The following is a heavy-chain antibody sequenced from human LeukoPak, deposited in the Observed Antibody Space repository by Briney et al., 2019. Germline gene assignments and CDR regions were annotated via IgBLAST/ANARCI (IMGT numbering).Heavy chain of an antibody. CDR1: GYTFTGYY. CDR2: INPNSGGT. J-gene: IGHJ4*02. D-gene: IGHD2-15*01. V-gene: IGHV1-2*02. CDR3: ARVPDLYCSGGSCYSSDY. Sequence: ASVKVSCKASGYTFTGYYMHWVRQAPGQGLEWMGWINPNSGGTNYAQKLQGRVTMTRDTSISTAYMELSRLRSDDTAVYYCARVPDLYCSGGSCYSSDYWGQGTLVTVSS.